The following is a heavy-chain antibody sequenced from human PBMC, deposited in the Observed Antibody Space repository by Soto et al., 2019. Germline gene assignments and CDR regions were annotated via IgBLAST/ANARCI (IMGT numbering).Heavy chain of an antibody. CDR2: IYYSGST. CDR3: ARGVRGYSAYVPGY. CDR1: GGSISSYY. V-gene: IGHV4-59*08. D-gene: IGHD5-12*01. Sequence: SETLSLTCTVSGGSISSYYWSWIRQPPGKGLEWIGYIYYSGSTNYNPSLKSRVTISVDTSKNQFSLKLSSVTAADTAVYYCARGVRGYSAYVPGYWGQGTLVTVSS. J-gene: IGHJ4*02.